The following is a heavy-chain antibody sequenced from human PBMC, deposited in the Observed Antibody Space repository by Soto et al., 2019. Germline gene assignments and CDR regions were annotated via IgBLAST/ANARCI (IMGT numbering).Heavy chain of an antibody. CDR2: INWNGGST. Sequence: EVQLVESGGGVVRPGGSLRLSCAASGFTFDDYGMSWVRQAPGKGLEWVSGINWNGGSTGYADSVKGRFTISRDNAKNSLYLQMNSLRAEDTALYHCASVGIGENTHYYSMDVWGKGTTVTVSS. CDR3: ASVGIGENTHYYSMDV. CDR1: GFTFDDYG. D-gene: IGHD3-10*01. J-gene: IGHJ6*03. V-gene: IGHV3-20*01.